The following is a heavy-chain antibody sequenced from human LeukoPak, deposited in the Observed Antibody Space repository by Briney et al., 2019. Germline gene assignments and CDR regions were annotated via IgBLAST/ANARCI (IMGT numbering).Heavy chain of an antibody. CDR3: ARDHRGHYDSSGYYDAFDI. V-gene: IGHV4-61*01. Sequence: SETLSLTCTVSGGSVSSGSYYWSWIRQPPGKGLEWIVYIYYSGSTNYNPSLKSRVTISVDTSKNQFSLKLSSVTAADTAVYYCARDHRGHYDSSGYYDAFDIWGRGTMVTVSS. D-gene: IGHD3-22*01. J-gene: IGHJ3*02. CDR2: IYYSGST. CDR1: GGSVSSGSYY.